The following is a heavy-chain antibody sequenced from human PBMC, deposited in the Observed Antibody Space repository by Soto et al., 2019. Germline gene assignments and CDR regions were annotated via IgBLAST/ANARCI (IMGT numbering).Heavy chain of an antibody. Sequence: SGPMLVNPTETLTLTCTFSGFSLTTRGMGVAWIRQPPGRALEWLALIYWNDDPRYSPSLKNRLTITKDTTKNQVVLTMTKMDPVDTETYYCAKRNPEYGMDVWGQGTMVTVSS. J-gene: IGHJ6*02. CDR2: IYWNDDP. CDR1: GFSLTTRGMG. CDR3: AKRNPEYGMDV. V-gene: IGHV2-5*01.